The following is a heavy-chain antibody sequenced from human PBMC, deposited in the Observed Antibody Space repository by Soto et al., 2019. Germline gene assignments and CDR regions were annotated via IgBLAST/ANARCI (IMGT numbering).Heavy chain of an antibody. J-gene: IGHJ3*02. CDR1: GFTFSSYW. CDR3: RGLYYYDSSGYYRSAFDI. Sequence: GGSLRLSCAASGFTFSSYWMHWVRQAPGKGLVWVSRINSDGSSTSYADSVKGRFTISRDNAKNMLYLQMNSLRAEDTAVYYCRGLYYYDSSGYYRSAFDIWGQGTMVTVSS. V-gene: IGHV3-74*01. D-gene: IGHD3-22*01. CDR2: INSDGSST.